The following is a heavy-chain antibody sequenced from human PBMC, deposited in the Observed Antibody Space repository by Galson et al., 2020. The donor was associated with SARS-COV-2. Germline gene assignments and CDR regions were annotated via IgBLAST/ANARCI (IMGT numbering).Heavy chain of an antibody. CDR2: IYYGGTT. CDR3: ARDAGGVGPGPFDI. Sequence: ASETLSLTCTASGGSLTSSSNYWDWICPSPGERLEWIGSIYYGGTTYYNPSHKSRVTISVDRPRNQFSLTLTSVTAADTALYYCARDAGGVGPGPFDIWGQGKMVPVSS. J-gene: IGHJ3*02. CDR1: GGSLTSSSNY. D-gene: IGHD1-26*01. V-gene: IGHV4-39*07.